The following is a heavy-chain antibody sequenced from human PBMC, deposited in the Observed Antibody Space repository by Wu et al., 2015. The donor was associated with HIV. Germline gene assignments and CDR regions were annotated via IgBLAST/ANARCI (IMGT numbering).Heavy chain of an antibody. V-gene: IGHV1-8*02. D-gene: IGHD1-26*01. J-gene: IGHJ1*01. Sequence: QVQLVQSGTVVRKPGTSVRVSCRVSGYTFTSLNINWIRHVPGRGLEWMGWMNPKSGSAGFGRDFQGRISMTRNISISTAYMELSGVTSDDTAIYYCARVGVLVTSAELLEYFQHWGQGT. CDR3: ARVGVLVTSAELLEYFQH. CDR1: GYTFTSLN. CDR2: MNPKSGSA.